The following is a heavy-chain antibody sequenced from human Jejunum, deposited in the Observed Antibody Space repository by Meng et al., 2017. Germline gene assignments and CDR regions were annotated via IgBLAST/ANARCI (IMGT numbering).Heavy chain of an antibody. CDR3: ARGNEYSNYGADF. J-gene: IGHJ4*02. D-gene: IGHD4-11*01. V-gene: IGHV4-34*01. Sequence: QVKLQQWGAGLLKPSETLSLTCAVYVGSISDYYWTWIRQPPGKGLEWIGEINDSGSTNYNPSLKSRVTISVDTSKSQFYLRVSSVTAADTAVYYCARGNEYSNYGADFWGQGTLVTVYS. CDR2: INDSGST. CDR1: VGSISDYY.